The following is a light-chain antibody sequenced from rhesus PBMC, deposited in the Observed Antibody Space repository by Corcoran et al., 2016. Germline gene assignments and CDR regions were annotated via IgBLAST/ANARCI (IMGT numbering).Light chain of an antibody. CDR2: DTD. CDR1: QYIGRS. CDR3: PQYNTLPWS. V-gene: IGKV1-32*05. Sequence: DIQMTQSPSSLSASVGDRVRVICRASQYIGRSLTWDQQKPGKAPKLLNFDTDRLELGVPARLSGCGSGTEFTLPSRILQPKAFAIYYCPQYNTLPWSFDLGPTVEIK. J-gene: IGKJ1*01.